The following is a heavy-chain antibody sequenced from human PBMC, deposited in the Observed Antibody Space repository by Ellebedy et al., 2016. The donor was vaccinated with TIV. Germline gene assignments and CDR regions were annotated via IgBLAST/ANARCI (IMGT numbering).Heavy chain of an antibody. CDR1: GFTFTNAW. CDR2: IRSKTAGETT. D-gene: IGHD1-14*01. CDR3: TTVNKEAGLATGMY. V-gene: IGHV3-15*07. J-gene: IGHJ4*02. Sequence: PGGSLRLSCAASGFTFTNAWMNWVRQAPGKGLEGVGRIRSKTAGETTEYAAPVKGRFTISRDASKNTVSLQMNSLKTEDTAIYYCTTVNKEAGLATGMYWGQGTLVTVSS.